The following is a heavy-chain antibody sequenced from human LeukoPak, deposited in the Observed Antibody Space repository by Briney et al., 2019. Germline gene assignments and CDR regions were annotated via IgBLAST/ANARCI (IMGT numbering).Heavy chain of an antibody. CDR2: ISSSGSTI. D-gene: IGHD3-16*02. CDR1: GFTFSDYY. Sequence: GGSLRLSCAASGFTFSDYYMSWIRQAPGKGLEWVSYISSSGSTIYYADSVKGRFTISRDNAKNSLYLQMNSLRAEDTAVYYCARGGRDYVWGSYRPKINYWGQGTRVTVSS. CDR3: ARGGRDYVWGSYRPKINY. J-gene: IGHJ4*02. V-gene: IGHV3-11*01.